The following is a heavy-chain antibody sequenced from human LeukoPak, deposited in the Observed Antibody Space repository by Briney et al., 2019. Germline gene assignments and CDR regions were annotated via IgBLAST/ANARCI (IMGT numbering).Heavy chain of an antibody. D-gene: IGHD3-3*01. J-gene: IGHJ4*02. V-gene: IGHV1-69*05. Sequence: GASVKVSCKASGGTFTNYAINWVRQAPGQRLQWMGGIIPIFGTTNYAQKFQGRVTITTDESTSTAYMELSSLRSEDTAVYYCARASDKYDHYFDYWGQGTLVTVSS. CDR1: GGTFTNYA. CDR3: ARASDKYDHYFDY. CDR2: IIPIFGTT.